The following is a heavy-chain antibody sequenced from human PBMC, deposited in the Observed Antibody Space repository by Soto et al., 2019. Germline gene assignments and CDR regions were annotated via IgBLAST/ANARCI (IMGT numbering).Heavy chain of an antibody. CDR1: GFTFSSYD. J-gene: IGHJ6*02. CDR2: IRNAGDT. CDR3: ARDLRSSSWPNPGYHYYGMDV. V-gene: IGHV3-13*01. D-gene: IGHD6-13*01. Sequence: GGSLRLSCEASGFTFSSYDMHWVRQAAGKGLEWVSGIRNAGDTYYPGSVQGRFTISRENAKNTLYFQMNSLSAEDTAVYYCARDLRSSSWPNPGYHYYGMDVWGQGTTVTV.